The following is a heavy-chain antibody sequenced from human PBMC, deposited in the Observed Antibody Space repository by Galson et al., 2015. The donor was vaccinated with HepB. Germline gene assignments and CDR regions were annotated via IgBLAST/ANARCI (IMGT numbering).Heavy chain of an antibody. CDR3: ARQEYNGYNCYYYYAMDV. D-gene: IGHD5-12*01. V-gene: IGHV5-10-1*01. Sequence: QSGAEVKKPGESLRISCKGSGYSFTNYWITWVRQMPGKGLEWVGRIDPSDSYTNYSPSFQGHVTISADKSISTAYLQWSSLKASDTAMYYCARQEYNGYNCYYYYAMDVWGQGTTVTVSS. CDR1: GYSFTNYW. CDR2: IDPSDSYT. J-gene: IGHJ6*02.